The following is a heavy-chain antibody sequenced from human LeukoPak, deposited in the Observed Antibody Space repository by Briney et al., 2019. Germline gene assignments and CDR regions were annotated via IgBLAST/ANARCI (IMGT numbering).Heavy chain of an antibody. J-gene: IGHJ4*02. CDR2: IYYSGST. Sequence: KPSETLSLTCTVSGGSISSYYWSWIRQPPGKGLEWIGYIYYSGSTNYNPSLKSRVTISVDTSKNQFSLKLSSVTAADTAVYYCARLGAATGTLLVGYWGQGTLVTVSS. CDR1: GGSISSYY. CDR3: ARLGAATGTLLVGY. V-gene: IGHV4-59*08. D-gene: IGHD6-13*01.